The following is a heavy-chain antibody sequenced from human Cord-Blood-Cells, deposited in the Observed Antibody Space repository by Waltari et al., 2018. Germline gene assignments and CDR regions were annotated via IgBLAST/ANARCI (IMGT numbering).Heavy chain of an antibody. CDR1: GGSISSSSYY. CDR2: IYYSGST. D-gene: IGHD3-22*01. Sequence: QLQLQESGPGLVKPSETLSLTCTVSGGSISSSSYYWGWIRQPPGKGLEWIGSIYYSGSTSYNPSLKSRGTISVDTSKNQFSLKLSSVTAADTAVYYCASPGADYYDSSGYLYYFDYWGQGTLVTVSS. V-gene: IGHV4-39*01. CDR3: ASPGADYYDSSGYLYYFDY. J-gene: IGHJ4*02.